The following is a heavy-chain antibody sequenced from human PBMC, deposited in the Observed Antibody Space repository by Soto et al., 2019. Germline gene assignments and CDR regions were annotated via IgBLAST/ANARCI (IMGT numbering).Heavy chain of an antibody. D-gene: IGHD6-6*01. CDR2: INHSGGT. J-gene: IGHJ4*02. V-gene: IGHV4-34*01. CDR1: GGSFSGYY. CDR3: ARVGYSSSVHLFDY. Sequence: PSETLSLTCAVYGGSFSGYYWSWIRQPPGKGLEWIGEINHSGGTNYNPSLKSRVTISVDTSKNQFSLKLSSVTAADTAVYYCARVGYSSSVHLFDYWGQGTLVTVSS.